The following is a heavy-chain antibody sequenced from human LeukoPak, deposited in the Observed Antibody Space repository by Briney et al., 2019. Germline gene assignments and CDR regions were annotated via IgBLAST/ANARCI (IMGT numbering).Heavy chain of an antibody. CDR1: IFTPTVLT. V-gene: IGHV3-66*01. CDR3: ARAPSGYCSAVGCSRPFDY. CDR2: LYSGGST. J-gene: IGHJ4*02. Sequence: PGGSLCLSPAVSIFTPTVLTMGAVRQAPGKGLDWVSVLYSGGSTYYADSVKGRFTISRDNSRKTLYLQKSCLRVEDTAVYYRARAPSGYCSAVGCSRPFDYWGQGTLVTVSS. D-gene: IGHD2-15*01.